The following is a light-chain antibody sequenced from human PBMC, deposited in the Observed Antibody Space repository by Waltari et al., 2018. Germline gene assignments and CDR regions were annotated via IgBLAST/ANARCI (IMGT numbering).Light chain of an antibody. CDR1: NIEDKS. Sequence: SYVLTQPPSVSVAPGQTATIICGGNNIEDKSVHWYQQKPGQAPALVVFNDRDRPSGIPERVSGSNSGNTATLTISGVEAADEADYYCQVWDSESDHYVFGSGTKVTVL. CDR2: NDR. J-gene: IGLJ1*01. CDR3: QVWDSESDHYV. V-gene: IGLV3-21*02.